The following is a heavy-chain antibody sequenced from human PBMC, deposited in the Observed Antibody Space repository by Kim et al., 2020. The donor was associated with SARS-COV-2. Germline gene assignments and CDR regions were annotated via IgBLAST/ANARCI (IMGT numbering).Heavy chain of an antibody. V-gene: IGHV3-7*01. J-gene: IGHJ4*02. Sequence: GGSLRLSCAVSGFTFSSYWMTWVRQVPGKGLEWVANIKEDGSEKYYVDSVKGRFTISRDNAKNSLYLQMNSLRAEDTAVFYCARVRIEVTTYFDYWGQGT. D-gene: IGHD5-12*01. CDR2: IKEDGSEK. CDR3: ARVRIEVTTYFDY. CDR1: GFTFSSYW.